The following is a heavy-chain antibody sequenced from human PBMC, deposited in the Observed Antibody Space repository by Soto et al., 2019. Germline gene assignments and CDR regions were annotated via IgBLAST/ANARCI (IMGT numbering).Heavy chain of an antibody. Sequence: PSETLSLTCTVSGGSISSYYWSWIRQPPGKGLEWIGYIYYSGSTNHNPSLKSRVTISVDTSKNQFSLKLSSVTAADTAVYYCARGYSSSWYSDYWGQRTPVTVSS. J-gene: IGHJ4*02. CDR3: ARGYSSSWYSDY. CDR1: GGSISSYY. D-gene: IGHD6-13*01. V-gene: IGHV4-59*01. CDR2: IYYSGST.